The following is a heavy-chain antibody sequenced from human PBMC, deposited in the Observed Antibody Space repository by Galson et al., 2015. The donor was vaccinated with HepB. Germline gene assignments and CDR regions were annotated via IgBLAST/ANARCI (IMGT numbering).Heavy chain of an antibody. CDR1: GFIFRNYW. J-gene: IGHJ4*02. V-gene: IGHV3-74*01. Sequence: SLRLSCAGSGFIFRNYWMHWVRQAPGKGLVWVSRINPDGSDTTYADSVKGRFTISRDNVRNTLYLQMNSLRAEDTSVYYCVRLGGLELVRGQGTLVTVSS. D-gene: IGHD1-7*01. CDR2: INPDGSDT. CDR3: VRLGGLELV.